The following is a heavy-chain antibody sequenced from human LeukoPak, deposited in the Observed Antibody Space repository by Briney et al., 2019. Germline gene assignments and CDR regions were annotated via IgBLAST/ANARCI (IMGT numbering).Heavy chain of an antibody. J-gene: IGHJ6*03. CDR2: ISYDGSNT. D-gene: IGHD4-17*01. CDR1: GFTFSTYA. V-gene: IGHV3-30*14. Sequence: PGGSLRLSCAASGFTFSTYAMHWVRQAPGKGLEWVAVISYDGSNTYSADSVKGRFTISRDNSKNTLFLQMNSLRAEDTAVYYCARVFDYGDYESGYYMDVWGKGTTVTVSS. CDR3: ARVFDYGDYESGYYMDV.